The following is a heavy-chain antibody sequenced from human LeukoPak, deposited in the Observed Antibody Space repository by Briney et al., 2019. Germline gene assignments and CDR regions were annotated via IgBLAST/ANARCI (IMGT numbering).Heavy chain of an antibody. CDR3: ARDAGWGYYDL. V-gene: IGHV3-7*01. CDR2: LDKHGSGK. D-gene: IGHD1-26*01. J-gene: IGHJ4*02. CDR1: VFTSSTSM. Sequence: AGALLRLSCAASVFTSSTSMVTLVRQAPGKVLEGVANLDKHGSGKYYVDSVKGRFAISRDYASNSVFLQMDSLRAEDTSVYYCARDAGWGYYDLWGQGTPVTVSS.